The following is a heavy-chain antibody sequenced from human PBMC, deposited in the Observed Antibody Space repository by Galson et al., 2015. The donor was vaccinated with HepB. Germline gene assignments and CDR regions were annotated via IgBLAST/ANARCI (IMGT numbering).Heavy chain of an antibody. CDR2: ISYDGSNK. V-gene: IGHV3-30*18. J-gene: IGHJ6*03. CDR1: GFTFSSYG. Sequence: SLRLSCAASGFTFSSYGMHWVRQAPGKGLEWVAVISYDGSNKYYADSVKGRFTISRDNSKNTLYLQMNSLRAEDTAVYYCAKGQYNWDPRYYYYYMDVWGKGTTVTVSS. D-gene: IGHD1-20*01. CDR3: AKGQYNWDPRYYYYYMDV.